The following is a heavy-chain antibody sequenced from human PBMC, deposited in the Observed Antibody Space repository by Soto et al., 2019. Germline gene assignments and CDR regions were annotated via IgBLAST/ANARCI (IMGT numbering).Heavy chain of an antibody. CDR2: ISAYNGNT. D-gene: IGHD3-3*01. CDR3: ARALLPGAIFGVVIIPHYMDV. CDR1: GYTFTSYG. V-gene: IGHV1-18*01. Sequence: ASVKVSCKASGYTFTSYGISWVRQAPGQGLEWMGWISAYNGNTNYAQKLQGRVTMTTDTSTGTAYMELRSLRSDDTAVYYCARALLPGAIFGVVIIPHYMDVWGKGTTVTVSS. J-gene: IGHJ6*03.